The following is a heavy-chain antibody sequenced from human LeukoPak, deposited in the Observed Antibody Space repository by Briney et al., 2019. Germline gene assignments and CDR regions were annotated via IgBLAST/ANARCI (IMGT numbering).Heavy chain of an antibody. J-gene: IGHJ6*02. CDR1: GSSFTSCW. V-gene: IGHV5-51*01. Sequence: GESLKISCQGSGSSFTSCWIGWVRQVPGKGLEWMGIIYPGDSDTRYSPSYQGQVTISADKSISTAYLQWSSLKASDTAMYYCARDNIVVVPAAMGDYYYYYGMDVWGQGTTVTVSS. CDR2: IYPGDSDT. CDR3: ARDNIVVVPAAMGDYYYYYGMDV. D-gene: IGHD2-2*01.